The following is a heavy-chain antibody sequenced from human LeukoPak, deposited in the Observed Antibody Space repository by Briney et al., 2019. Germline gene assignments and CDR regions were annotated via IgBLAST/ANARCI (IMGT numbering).Heavy chain of an antibody. J-gene: IGHJ4*02. CDR2: IRFDASNY. V-gene: IGHV3-30*02. D-gene: IGHD3-22*01. Sequence: GGSLRLSCAASGFSFSSYGMHWVRQAPGKGLKWVAFIRFDASNYYYTDSVKGRFTISRDNSKNTLYLQMNSLRAEDTAVYYCVGGTRKDSYESSGYYSYFDYWGQGTLVTVSS. CDR3: VGGTRKDSYESSGYYSYFDY. CDR1: GFSFSSYG.